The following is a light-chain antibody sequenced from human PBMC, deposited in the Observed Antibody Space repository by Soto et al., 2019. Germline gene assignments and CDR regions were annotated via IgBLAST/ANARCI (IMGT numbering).Light chain of an antibody. J-gene: IGLJ2*01. CDR2: DVT. Sequence: QSVLTQPRSVSGSPGQSITISCTGTSSDVGGFDDVSWYQQHPGKAPKLIIYDVTKRPSGVPDRFSGSKSGYSASLTISGLQAADEADYYCCSYAGTYTFVFGGGTKVTVL. V-gene: IGLV2-11*01. CDR1: SSDVGGFDD. CDR3: CSYAGTYTFV.